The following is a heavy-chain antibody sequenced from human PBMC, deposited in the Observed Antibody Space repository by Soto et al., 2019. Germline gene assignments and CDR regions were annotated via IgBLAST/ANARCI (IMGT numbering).Heavy chain of an antibody. Sequence: ASVKVSCKASGYSFTNYYMHWVRQAPGQGLEWMGLINPSGGTTSLAQKFQGRVTMTRDTSTSTVYMELRSLRFEDTAMYYCARGGDPALITPQFNWGQGTRVTVSS. V-gene: IGHV1-46*01. CDR2: INPSGGTT. CDR1: GYSFTNYY. D-gene: IGHD5-18*01. J-gene: IGHJ4*02. CDR3: ARGGDPALITPQFN.